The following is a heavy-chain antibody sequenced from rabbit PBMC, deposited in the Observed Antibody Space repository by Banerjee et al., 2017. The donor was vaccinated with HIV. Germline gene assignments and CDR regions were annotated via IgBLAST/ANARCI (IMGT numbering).Heavy chain of an antibody. CDR3: ARDYGDNSAFNL. V-gene: IGHV1S40*01. J-gene: IGHJ4*01. Sequence: QSLEESGGGLVKPGGTLTLTCTASGIDFSNYYYVCWVRQAPGKGLEWIACIGAGSSGNTYYASWAKGQFTISKTSSTTVTLQMTSLTAADTATYFCARDYGDNSAFNLWGPGTLVTVS. CDR1: GIDFSNYYY. D-gene: IGHD2-1*01. CDR2: IGAGSSGNT.